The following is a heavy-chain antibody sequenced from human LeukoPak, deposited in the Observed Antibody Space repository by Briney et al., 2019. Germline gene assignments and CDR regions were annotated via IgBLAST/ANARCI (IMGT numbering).Heavy chain of an antibody. Sequence: ASVKVSCKASGGTFSSYGISWVRQAPGPGLEGTGGIMPIFGTANYAQKFQGRVTITADESTSTAYMELSSLRSEDTAVYYCARDLRYCSSTSCYYYFDYWGQGTLVTVSS. J-gene: IGHJ4*02. D-gene: IGHD2-2*01. CDR2: IMPIFGTA. CDR1: GGTFSSYG. V-gene: IGHV1-69*13. CDR3: ARDLRYCSSTSCYYYFDY.